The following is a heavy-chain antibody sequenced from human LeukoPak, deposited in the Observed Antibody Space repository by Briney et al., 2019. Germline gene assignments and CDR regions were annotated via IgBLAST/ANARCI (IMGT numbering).Heavy chain of an antibody. J-gene: IGHJ6*04. D-gene: IGHD4-17*01. Sequence: SETLSHTCTVSGASISSYYWSWIRQPPGKGLEWIGYIYDSGSTNYNPSLKSRLTISVDTSNNQFSLKLSSVTAADTAVYYCARGSVTTYYFYGMDVWGKGTTVTVSS. CDR3: ARGSVTTYYFYGMDV. CDR2: IYDSGST. V-gene: IGHV4-59*01. CDR1: GASISSYY.